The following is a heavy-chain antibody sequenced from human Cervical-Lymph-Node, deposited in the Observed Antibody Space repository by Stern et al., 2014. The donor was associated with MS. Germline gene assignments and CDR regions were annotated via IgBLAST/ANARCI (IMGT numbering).Heavy chain of an antibody. CDR2: IDSDGSNT. CDR1: GFTFSSHW. J-gene: IGHJ6*02. V-gene: IGHV3-74*02. CDR3: ARANRPEYTSSWYENFYHGMDV. Sequence: EVQLVGSGGGLVQPGGSLRLSCVASGFTFSSHWMHWVRQVPGKGLMWVSRIDSDGSNTAYAASVKGRFPISRDNAKNNLYLQMNSLRAEDTAVFYCARANRPEYTSSWYENFYHGMDVWGHGTTVTVSS. D-gene: IGHD6-13*01.